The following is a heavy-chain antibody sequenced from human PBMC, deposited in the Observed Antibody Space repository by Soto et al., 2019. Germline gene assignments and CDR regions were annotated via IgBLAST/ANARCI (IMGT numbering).Heavy chain of an antibody. CDR3: ARLAAAPAEPYFAY. D-gene: IGHD6-13*01. CDR1: GGSFSGYY. V-gene: IGHV4-34*01. J-gene: IGHJ4*02. Sequence: SETLSLTCAVYGGSFSGYYWSWIRQPPGKGLEWIGEINHSGSTNYNPSLKSRVTISVDTSKNQFSLKLSSVTAADTAVYYCARLAAAPAEPYFAYWGQGTLVTVSS. CDR2: INHSGST.